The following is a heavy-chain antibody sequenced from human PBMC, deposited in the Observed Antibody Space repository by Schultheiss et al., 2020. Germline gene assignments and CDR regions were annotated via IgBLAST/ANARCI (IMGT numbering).Heavy chain of an antibody. V-gene: IGHV3-48*03. CDR2: ISRSGSTI. CDR3: ARDLRHYLRNYYYGRDV. J-gene: IGHJ6*02. CDR1: GFTFSSYE. Sequence: GGSLRLSCAASGFTFSSYEMNWVRQAPGKGLEWVSFISRSGSTIYYADSVKGRFTISRDNAKNSLYLQMNSLRAEDTAVYYCARDLRHYLRNYYYGRDVWGQGTTGTVAS. D-gene: IGHD3-10*01.